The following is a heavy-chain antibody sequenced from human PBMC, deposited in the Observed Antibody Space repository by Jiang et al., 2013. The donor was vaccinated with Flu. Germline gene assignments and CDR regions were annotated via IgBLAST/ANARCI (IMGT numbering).Heavy chain of an antibody. CDR2: ISGSGGST. CDR3: AKGYGDYSTTIFDY. CDR1: GFTFSSYA. Sequence: RLSCAASGFTFSSYAMGWVRQTPGKGLEWVSGISGSGGSTNYVDSVKGRFTISRDNSKNMLYLQMNSLRAEDTAVYYCAKGYGDYSTTIFDYWGQGTLVTVSS. D-gene: IGHD4-17*01. J-gene: IGHJ4*02. V-gene: IGHV3-23*01.